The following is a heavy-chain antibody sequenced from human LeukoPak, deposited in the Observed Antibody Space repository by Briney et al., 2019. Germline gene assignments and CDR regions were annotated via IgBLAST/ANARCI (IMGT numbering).Heavy chain of an antibody. CDR1: GYTLTELS. CDR2: CDPEDGET. V-gene: IGHV1-24*01. CDR3: ATDIAAAGSLDY. Sequence: ASVKVSCKVSGYTLTELSMHWVRQAPGKGLEWMGGCDPEDGETIYAQKFQGRVTMTEDTSTDTAYMELSSLRSEDTAVYYCATDIAAAGSLDYWGQGTLVTVSS. D-gene: IGHD6-13*01. J-gene: IGHJ4*02.